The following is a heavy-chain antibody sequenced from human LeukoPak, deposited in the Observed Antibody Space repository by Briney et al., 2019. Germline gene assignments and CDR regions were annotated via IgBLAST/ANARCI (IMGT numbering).Heavy chain of an antibody. V-gene: IGHV1-8*01. CDR3: ARGRHPGPTWISEY. CDR2: MNPNSGNT. J-gene: IGHJ4*02. D-gene: IGHD5-12*01. CDR1: EYTFTSYD. Sequence: ASVKVSCKAFEYTFTSYDINWVRQATGQGLEWMGWMNPNSGNTGDAQKFQGRVTMTRNTSISTAYMELSSLTSEDTAVYYCARGRHPGPTWISEYWGQGTLVTVSS.